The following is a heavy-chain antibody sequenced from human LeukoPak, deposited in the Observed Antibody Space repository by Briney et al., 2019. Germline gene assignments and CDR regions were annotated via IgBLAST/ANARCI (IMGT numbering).Heavy chain of an antibody. V-gene: IGHV1-69*13. CDR3: ARLEVAGTSVYYYYGMDV. CDR1: GYTFTDYY. Sequence: SVKVSCKASGYTFTDYYIHWVRQAPGQGLEWMGGIIPIFGTANYAQKFQGRVTITADESTSTAYMELSSLRSEDTAVYYCARLEVAGTSVYYYYGMDVWGQGTTVTVSS. J-gene: IGHJ6*02. D-gene: IGHD6-19*01. CDR2: IIPIFGTA.